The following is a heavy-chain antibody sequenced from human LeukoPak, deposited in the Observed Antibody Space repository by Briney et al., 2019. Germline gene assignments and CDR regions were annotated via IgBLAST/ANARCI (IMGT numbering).Heavy chain of an antibody. CDR3: ARRKYCSSTSCENYYYYGMDV. V-gene: IGHV5-51*01. Sequence: GESLKISCKGSGYSFTSYCIGWVRQMPGKGLEWMGIIYPGDSDTRYGPSFQGQVTISADKSISTAYLQWSSLKASDTAMYYCARRKYCSSTSCENYYYYGMDVWGQGTTVTVSS. J-gene: IGHJ6*02. D-gene: IGHD2-2*01. CDR2: IYPGDSDT. CDR1: GYSFTSYC.